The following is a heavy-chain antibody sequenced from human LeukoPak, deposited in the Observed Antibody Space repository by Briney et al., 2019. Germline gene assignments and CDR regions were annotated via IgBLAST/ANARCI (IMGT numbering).Heavy chain of an antibody. CDR3: ASRSVVDGDYVPFDY. J-gene: IGHJ4*02. CDR2: FDPEDGET. V-gene: IGHV1-24*01. Sequence: ASVKVSCKVSGYTLTEVSMNWVRQGPGKGLEWMGGFDPEDGETIYAQKFQGRVTMTEDTSTDTAYMELSSLRSEDTAVYYCASRSVVDGDYVPFDYWGQATLVTVSS. CDR1: GYTLTEVS. D-gene: IGHD4-17*01.